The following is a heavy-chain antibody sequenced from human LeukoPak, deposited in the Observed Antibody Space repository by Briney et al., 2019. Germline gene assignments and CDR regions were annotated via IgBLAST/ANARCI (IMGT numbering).Heavy chain of an antibody. V-gene: IGHV3-23*01. J-gene: IGHJ4*02. CDR2: ISFSGDNRGDNT. CDR3: ARGGGAFCGDDCRRTFDY. Sequence: GGSLRLSCAAFGFTFKIYTMNWVRQAPGKGLQWVSSISFSGDNRGDNTYYADSVKGRFTISRDTSKNTLYLQMDSLRAEDTAVYYCARGGGAFCGDDCRRTFDYWGQGTLVTVSS. CDR1: GFTFKIYT. D-gene: IGHD2-21*02.